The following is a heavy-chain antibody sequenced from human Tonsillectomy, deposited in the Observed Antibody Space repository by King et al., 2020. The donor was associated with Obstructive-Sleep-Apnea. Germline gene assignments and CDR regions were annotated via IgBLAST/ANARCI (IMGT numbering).Heavy chain of an antibody. V-gene: IGHV1-18*01. CDR1: GFTFTSYG. Sequence: QLVQSGPEVKKPGASVMVSCKAYGFTFTSYGITWVRQAPGQGLEWRGWMSAHNGDIKYAQRVQGRVTMSTDTSTSTAYMELRSLRSDDTAVSYCARDRPSYPGWFDAGGQGTLVSVSS. CDR2: MSAHNGDI. J-gene: IGHJ5*02. CDR3: ARDRPSYPGWFDA.